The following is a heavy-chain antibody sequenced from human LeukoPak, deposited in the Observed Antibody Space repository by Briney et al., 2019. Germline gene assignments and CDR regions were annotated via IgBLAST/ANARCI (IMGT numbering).Heavy chain of an antibody. CDR3: ARDDGSAGGTDAFDI. J-gene: IGHJ3*02. D-gene: IGHD1-1*01. CDR1: GGSVSSGSYF. CDR2: IYYSGST. V-gene: IGHV4-61*01. Sequence: SETLSLTCTVSGGSVSSGSYFWSWIRQPPGKGLEWIGYIYYSGSTNYNPSLKSRVTISVDTSKNQFSLKLSSVTAADTAVYYCARDDGSAGGTDAFDIWGQGTMVTVSS.